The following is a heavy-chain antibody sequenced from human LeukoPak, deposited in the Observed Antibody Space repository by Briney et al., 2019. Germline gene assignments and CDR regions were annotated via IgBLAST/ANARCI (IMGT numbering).Heavy chain of an antibody. CDR2: INHSGST. Sequence: KPSETLSLTCSVSGGSITSSSHYWAWIRQSPGKGLEWIGEINHSGSTNYNPSLKSRVTISVDTSKNQFSLKLSSVTAADTAVYYCARDGGMVRGVHDYWGQGTLVTVSS. J-gene: IGHJ4*02. V-gene: IGHV4-39*07. CDR3: ARDGGMVRGVHDY. D-gene: IGHD3-10*01. CDR1: GGSITSSSHY.